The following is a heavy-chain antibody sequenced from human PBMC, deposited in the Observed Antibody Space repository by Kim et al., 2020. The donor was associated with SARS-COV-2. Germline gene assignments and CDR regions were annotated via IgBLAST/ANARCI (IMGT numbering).Heavy chain of an antibody. CDR1: GFTFSSYA. V-gene: IGHV3-30*04. CDR2: ISYDGSNK. Sequence: GGSLRLSCAASGFTFSSYAMHWVRQAPGNGLEWVAVISYDGSNKYYADSVKGRFTISRDNSKNTLYLQMNSLRAEDTAVYYCARDLKIAVAAKWHYYYGMDVWGQGNTVTVSS. CDR3: ARDLKIAVAAKWHYYYGMDV. D-gene: IGHD6-19*01. J-gene: IGHJ6*02.